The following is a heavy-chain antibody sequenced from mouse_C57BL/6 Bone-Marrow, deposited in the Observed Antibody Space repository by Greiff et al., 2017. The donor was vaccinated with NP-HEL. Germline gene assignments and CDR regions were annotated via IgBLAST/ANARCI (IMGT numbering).Heavy chain of an antibody. CDR1: CYAFTACA. D-gene: IGHD2-12*01. CDR3: AKRSYYKGFDY. V-gene: IGHV1-49*01. CDR2: FTLYSGAT. J-gene: IGHJ2*01. Sequence: QVQLQQSGAELVRPGSSVKLSCKASCYAFTACAMHWVKQRPGQGLEWIGSFTLYSGATDYSENFKGKAKLTANTSSSTAYMELSSRTSEDSAVYYCAKRSYYKGFDYWGQGTTLTVSS.